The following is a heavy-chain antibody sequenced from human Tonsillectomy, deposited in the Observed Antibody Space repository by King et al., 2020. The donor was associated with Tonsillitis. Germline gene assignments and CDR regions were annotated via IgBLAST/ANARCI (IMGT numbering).Heavy chain of an antibody. V-gene: IGHV3-30*18. CDR3: ANLEGGDYGDYGEDNFDY. J-gene: IGHJ4*02. D-gene: IGHD4-17*01. CDR1: GFTFSSYG. CDR2: ISYDGSNK. Sequence: VQLVESGGGVVQPGRSLRLSCAASGFTFSSYGMHWVRQAPGKGLEWVAVISYDGSNKYYADSVKGRFTISRDNSKNTLYLQMNSLRAEDTAVYHCANLEGGDYGDYGEDNFDYWGQGTLVTVSS.